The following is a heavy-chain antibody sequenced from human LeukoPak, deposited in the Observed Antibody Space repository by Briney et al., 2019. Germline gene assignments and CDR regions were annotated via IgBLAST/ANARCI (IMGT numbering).Heavy chain of an antibody. CDR2: ISYDGSNK. J-gene: IGHJ4*02. V-gene: IGHV3-30*03. D-gene: IGHD3-22*01. Sequence: PGGSLRLSCAASGFTFSSYGMHWVRQAPGKGLEWVAVISYDGSNKYYADSVKGRFTISRDNSKNTLYLQMNSLRAEDTAVYYCARADQNLYGGYLGPGSPGNGDFDYWGQGTLVTVSS. CDR3: ARADQNLYGGYLGPGSPGNGDFDY. CDR1: GFTFSSYG.